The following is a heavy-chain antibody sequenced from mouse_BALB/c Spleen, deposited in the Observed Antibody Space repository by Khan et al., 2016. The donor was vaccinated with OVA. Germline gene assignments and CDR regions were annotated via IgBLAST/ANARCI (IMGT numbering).Heavy chain of an antibody. D-gene: IGHD2-3*01. V-gene: IGHV3-2*02. J-gene: IGHJ4*01. CDR1: GYSITSDYA. CDR2: ISYSGST. CDR3: ARDGSRYNYAMDY. Sequence: EVQLVESGPGLVKPSQSLSLTCTVTGYSITSDYAWNWIRQFPGNKLEWMGYISYSGSTNYNPALKSRISITRDTSKNQFFLQLNSVTTEDTATDYCARDGSRYNYAMDYWGQGTSVTVSS.